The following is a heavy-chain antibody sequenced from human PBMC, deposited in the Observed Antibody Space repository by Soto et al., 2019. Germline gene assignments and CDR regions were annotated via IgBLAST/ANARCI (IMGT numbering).Heavy chain of an antibody. D-gene: IGHD1-7*01. J-gene: IGHJ1*01. V-gene: IGHV1-69*01. CDR2: IIPTFGTP. CDR1: GGAFSSYA. CDR3: ARGPGDNWNYSNFHH. Sequence: QVQLVQSGADVKKPGSSVKVSCKASGGAFSSYAFSWVRQAPGQGLEWMGGIIPTFGTPNYAQRFKGRVTITVDESTSTVYMEVSRLRSDDTAVYYGARGPGDNWNYSNFHHWGQGTLVTVSS.